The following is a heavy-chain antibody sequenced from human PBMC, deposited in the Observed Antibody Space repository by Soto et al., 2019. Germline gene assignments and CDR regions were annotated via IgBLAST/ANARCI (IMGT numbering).Heavy chain of an antibody. CDR1: GGSISSYY. V-gene: IGHV4-59*12. Sequence: SETLSLTCTVSGGSISSYYWSWIRQPPGKGLEWIGYIYYSGSTNYNPSLKSRVTISVDTSKNQFSLKLSSVTAADTAVYYCARVRVPAARYYYYYYMDVGGKGTRVTVSS. CDR3: ARVRVPAARYYYYYYMDV. D-gene: IGHD2-2*01. J-gene: IGHJ6*03. CDR2: IYYSGST.